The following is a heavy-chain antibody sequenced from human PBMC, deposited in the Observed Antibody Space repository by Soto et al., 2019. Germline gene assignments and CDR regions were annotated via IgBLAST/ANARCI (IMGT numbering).Heavy chain of an antibody. Sequence: SVKVSCKASGGTFSSYAISWVRQAPGQGLEWMGGIIPIFGTANYAQKLQGRVTITADESTSTAYMELSSLRSEDTAVYYCARVLNVNRYYYDSSGYYLGGMDVWGQGTTVTVSS. J-gene: IGHJ6*02. CDR2: IIPIFGTA. CDR3: ARVLNVNRYYYDSSGYYLGGMDV. D-gene: IGHD3-22*01. CDR1: GGTFSSYA. V-gene: IGHV1-69*13.